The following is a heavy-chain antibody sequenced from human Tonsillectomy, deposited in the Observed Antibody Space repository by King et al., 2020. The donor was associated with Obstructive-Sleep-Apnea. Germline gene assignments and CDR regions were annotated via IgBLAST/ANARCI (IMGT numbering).Heavy chain of an antibody. Sequence: VQLVESGAEVKKPGASVKVSCKASGYTFTSYYMHWVRQAPGQGLEWMGIINPSGGSTSYAQKFQGQVTMTRDTSTRTVYMELSSLRSEDTAVYYCALGGRYFDYGMDVWGQGTTVTVSS. V-gene: IGHV1-46*01. CDR3: ALGGRYFDYGMDV. CDR1: GYTFTSYY. CDR2: INPSGGST. J-gene: IGHJ6*02. D-gene: IGHD3-9*01.